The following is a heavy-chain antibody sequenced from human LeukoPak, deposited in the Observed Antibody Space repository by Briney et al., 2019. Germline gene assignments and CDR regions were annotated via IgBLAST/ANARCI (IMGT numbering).Heavy chain of an antibody. CDR1: GGSISRYY. CDR2: IYYSGRT. CDR3: ARGSGSGSYFDY. V-gene: IGHV4-59*01. Sequence: PSETLSLTCTVSGGSISRYYWSWIRQLPGKGLEWIGYIYYSGRTNYNTSLKSRVTISVDKSNNQFSLKLSSVTAADTAVYYCARGSGSGSYFDYWGQGTLVTVSS. J-gene: IGHJ4*02. D-gene: IGHD3-10*01.